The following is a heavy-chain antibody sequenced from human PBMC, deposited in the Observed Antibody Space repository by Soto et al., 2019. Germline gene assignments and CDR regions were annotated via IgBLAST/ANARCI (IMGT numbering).Heavy chain of an antibody. J-gene: IGHJ4*02. D-gene: IGHD3-16*01. Sequence: QVQLQESGPGLVKPSETLSLTCTVSGGSISSYYWSWIRQPPGKGLEWIGYIYYSGSTNYNPSLQSRVTISVDTSKNQFSLKLSSVTAADTAVYYCARVWGYAFDYWGQGTLVTVSS. CDR3: ARVWGYAFDY. V-gene: IGHV4-59*01. CDR2: IYYSGST. CDR1: GGSISSYY.